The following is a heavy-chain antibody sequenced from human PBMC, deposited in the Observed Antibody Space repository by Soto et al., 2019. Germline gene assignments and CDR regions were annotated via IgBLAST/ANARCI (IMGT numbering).Heavy chain of an antibody. J-gene: IGHJ5*02. V-gene: IGHV4-39*01. Sequence: TSETLSLTCTVSGGSISSSSYYWGWIRQPPGKGLEWIGSIYYSGSTYYNPSLKSRVTISVDTSKNQFSLKLSSVTAADTAVYYCARGGYSSRKNWFDPWGQGTLVTVSS. CDR1: GGSISSSSYY. CDR2: IYYSGST. D-gene: IGHD6-19*01. CDR3: ARGGYSSRKNWFDP.